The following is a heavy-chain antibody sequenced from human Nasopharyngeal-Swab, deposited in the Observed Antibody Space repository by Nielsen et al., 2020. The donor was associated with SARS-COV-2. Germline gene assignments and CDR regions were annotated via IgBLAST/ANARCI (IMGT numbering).Heavy chain of an antibody. CDR2: ITSGNSV. V-gene: IGHV3-69-1*01. Sequence: GGQAPGKGRQWMSYITSGNSVQYADSVKGRFTISRDNAKNSLYLQMNSLRAEDTAVYYCVRSPEEGVITYYYYGMDVWGQGTTVTVSS. D-gene: IGHD3-10*01. J-gene: IGHJ6*02. CDR3: VRSPEEGVITYYYYGMDV.